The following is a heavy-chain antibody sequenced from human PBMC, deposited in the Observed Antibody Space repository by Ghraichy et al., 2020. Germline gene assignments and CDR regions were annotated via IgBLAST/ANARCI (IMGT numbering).Heavy chain of an antibody. D-gene: IGHD3-16*01. CDR1: GFTFSSYA. Sequence: GGSLRLSCAASGFTFSSYAMSWVRQAPGKGLEWVSAISGSGGSTYYADSVKGRFTISRDNSKNTLYLQMNSLRAEDTAVYYCAKVGDFDYVWGRTYYFDYWGQGTLVTVSS. CDR3: AKVGDFDYVWGRTYYFDY. CDR2: ISGSGGST. J-gene: IGHJ4*02. V-gene: IGHV3-23*01.